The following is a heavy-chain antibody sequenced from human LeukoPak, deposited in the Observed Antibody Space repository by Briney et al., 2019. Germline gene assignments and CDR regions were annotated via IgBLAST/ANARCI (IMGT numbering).Heavy chain of an antibody. V-gene: IGHV4-4*09. CDR1: GGSISSYY. CDR3: ARHVGGWQWAYWVPGHAFDI. J-gene: IGHJ3*02. Sequence: PSETLSLTCTVSGGSISSYYWSWIRQPPGRGLEWIGYIYTSGSTNYNPSLKSRVTISVDTSKNQFSLKLSSVTAADTAVYYCARHVGGWQWAYWVPGHAFDIWGQGTMVTVSS. CDR2: IYTSGST. D-gene: IGHD6-19*01.